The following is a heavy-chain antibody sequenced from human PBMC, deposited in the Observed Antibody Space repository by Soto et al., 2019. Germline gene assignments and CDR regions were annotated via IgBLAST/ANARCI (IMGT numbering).Heavy chain of an antibody. J-gene: IGHJ6*02. CDR1: GFTFSSYA. V-gene: IGHV3-30-3*01. CDR3: ARGGITMIVVTDYGMDV. Sequence: PGGSLRLSCAASGFTFSSYAMRWVRQAPGKGLEWVAVISYDGSNKYYADSVKGRFTISRDNSKNTLYLQMNSLRAEDTAVYYCARGGITMIVVTDYGMDVWGQGTTVTVSS. CDR2: ISYDGSNK. D-gene: IGHD3-22*01.